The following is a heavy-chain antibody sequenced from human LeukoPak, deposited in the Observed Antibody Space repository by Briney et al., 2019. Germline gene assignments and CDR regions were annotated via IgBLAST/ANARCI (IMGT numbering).Heavy chain of an antibody. D-gene: IGHD5-18*01. CDR1: GGSISSAGYS. V-gene: IGHV4-30-2*01. J-gene: IGHJ4*02. CDR2: IYHSGTA. CDR3: ARVSGRGSTYASFDS. Sequence: SQTLSLTCAVSGGSISSAGYSWSWIRQPPGQGLEWIGYIYHSGTAYYNPSLKSRVTISVDTSKNQFSLRLNSVTAADTAVYYCARVSGRGSTYASFDSWGQGTLVTVSS.